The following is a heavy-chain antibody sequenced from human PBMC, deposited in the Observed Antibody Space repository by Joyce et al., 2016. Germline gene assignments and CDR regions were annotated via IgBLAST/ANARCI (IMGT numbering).Heavy chain of an antibody. CDR3: ARGGIVYDYSMDL. J-gene: IGHJ6*02. CDR2: ISSDRTYI. D-gene: IGHD3-22*01. V-gene: IGHV3-21*02. Sequence: EVQLVESGGGLVKPGVSLRISCAASGFTFSTSSMSWFRRAPGKGLEWVSAISSDRTYIFYADSVKGRVTVSRDNAKNSLYLQMNSLRAEDTAVFFCARGGIVYDYSMDLWGQGTTVTVSS. CDR1: GFTFSTSS.